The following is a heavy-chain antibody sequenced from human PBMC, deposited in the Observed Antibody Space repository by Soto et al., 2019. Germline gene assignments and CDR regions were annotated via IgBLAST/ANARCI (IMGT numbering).Heavy chain of an antibody. CDR3: ARGGRSYGGNPFDY. J-gene: IGHJ4*02. Sequence: QVQLQQWGAGLLKPSETLSLTCAVYGGSFSGYYWSWIRQPPGKGLEWIGEINHSGSTNYNPSLKSRVTISVDTSKNQFSLKLSSVTAADTAVYYCARGGRSYGGNPFDYWGQGTLVTVSS. D-gene: IGHD1-26*01. CDR1: GGSFSGYY. CDR2: INHSGST. V-gene: IGHV4-34*01.